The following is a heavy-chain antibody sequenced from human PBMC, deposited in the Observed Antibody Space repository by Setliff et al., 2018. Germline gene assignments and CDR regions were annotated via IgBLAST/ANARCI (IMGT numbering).Heavy chain of an antibody. D-gene: IGHD3-10*01. CDR2: VDPEDGET. CDR3: ATLPLITMVRGVIPEGAPHMDV. CDR1: GYTFTDYY. J-gene: IGHJ6*02. Sequence: ASVNVSCKASGYTFTDYYMHWVQQAPGKGLEWMGRVDPEDGETIYAEKFQGRVTITADTSTDTAYMELSSLRSEDTAVYYCATLPLITMVRGVIPEGAPHMDVWGQGTTVTVSS. V-gene: IGHV1-69-2*01.